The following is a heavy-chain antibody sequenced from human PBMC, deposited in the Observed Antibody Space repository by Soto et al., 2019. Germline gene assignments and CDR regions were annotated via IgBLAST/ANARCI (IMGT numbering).Heavy chain of an antibody. V-gene: IGHV3-23*01. CDR2: ISGSGGST. CDR1: GFTFSSYA. Sequence: PGGSLRLSCAASGFTFSSYAMSWVRQAPGKGLEWVSAISGSGGSTYYADSVKGRFTISRDNSKNTLYLQMNSLRAEDTAVYYCAKKGYCSSTSCPNSVRWGQGTLVTVSS. CDR3: AKKGYCSSTSCPNSVR. D-gene: IGHD2-2*01. J-gene: IGHJ4*02.